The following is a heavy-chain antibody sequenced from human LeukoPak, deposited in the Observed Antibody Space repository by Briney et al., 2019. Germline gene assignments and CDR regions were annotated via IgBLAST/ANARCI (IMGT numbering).Heavy chain of an antibody. V-gene: IGHV3-43*01. CDR3: AKGKNTGSYLSHVDY. CDR1: GFTFSSYT. CDR2: ITWDGGST. D-gene: IGHD3-10*01. Sequence: GGSLRLSCAASGFTFSSYTMNWVRQAPGKGLEWVSLITWDGGSTYYADSVRGRFTISRDNSKNSLYLQMNSLRTEDTALYYCAKGKNTGSYLSHVDYWGQGTLVTVSS. J-gene: IGHJ4*02.